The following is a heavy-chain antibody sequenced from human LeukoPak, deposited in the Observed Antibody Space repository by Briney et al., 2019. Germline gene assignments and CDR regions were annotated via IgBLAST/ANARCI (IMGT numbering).Heavy chain of an antibody. Sequence: PAGGSLRLSCAASGFTVSNTYMSWVRQAPGKGLEWVSVIYSGGSTYYADSVKGRFTISRDNSKNTLYLQMNSLRAEDTAVYYCVRAHHDAAYYFDCWGQGTLVTVSS. CDR3: VRAHHDAAYYFDC. J-gene: IGHJ4*02. CDR2: IYSGGST. V-gene: IGHV3-66*02. CDR1: GFTVSNTY.